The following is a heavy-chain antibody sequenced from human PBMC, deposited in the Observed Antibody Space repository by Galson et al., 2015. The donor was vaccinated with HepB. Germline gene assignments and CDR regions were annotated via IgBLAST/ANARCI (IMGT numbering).Heavy chain of an antibody. CDR2: INPNSGDT. D-gene: IGHD2-8*01. CDR3: ARPPYRSNGVCYDY. CDR1: EYTFTGYY. V-gene: IGHV1-2*06. Sequence: SVKVSCKASEYTFTGYYIHWVRQAPGQGLEWMGRINPNSGDTNYAQSFQGRVTMTRDTSISTIYMELNSLRSDDTAVYYCARPPYRSNGVCYDYWGQGTLVTVS. J-gene: IGHJ4*02.